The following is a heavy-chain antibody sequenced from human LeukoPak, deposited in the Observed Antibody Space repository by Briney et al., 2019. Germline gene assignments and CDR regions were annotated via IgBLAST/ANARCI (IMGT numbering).Heavy chain of an antibody. Sequence: ASVKVSCKASGYTFTNYGVSWVRQAPGQGLEWMGWISGYNGYTNYAQKFQFRVTITTDTSTSTAYMELRSLTSDDTAVYYCARDKAVTTELTQYFHHWGQGTLVTVSS. CDR2: ISGYNGYT. V-gene: IGHV1-18*01. CDR1: GYTFTNYG. D-gene: IGHD4-11*01. CDR3: ARDKAVTTELTQYFHH. J-gene: IGHJ1*01.